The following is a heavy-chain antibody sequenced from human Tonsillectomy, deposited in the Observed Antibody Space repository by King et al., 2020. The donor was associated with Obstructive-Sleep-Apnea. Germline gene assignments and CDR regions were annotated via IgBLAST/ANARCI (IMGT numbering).Heavy chain of an antibody. CDR3: ARHGVDPTYCTGGSCYDTFDI. J-gene: IGHJ3*02. CDR2: VSYGRST. CDR1: GGSINNFY. D-gene: IGHD2-8*02. Sequence: QLQESGPGLVKPSQTLSLTCTVSGGSINNFYWSWIRQPPGKELEWIGYVSYGRSTNYNPSLKSRVTMSVDMSRNQFSLKLSSVTAADTAIYHCARHGVDPTYCTGGSCYDTFDIWGQGTMVTVSS. V-gene: IGHV4-59*08.